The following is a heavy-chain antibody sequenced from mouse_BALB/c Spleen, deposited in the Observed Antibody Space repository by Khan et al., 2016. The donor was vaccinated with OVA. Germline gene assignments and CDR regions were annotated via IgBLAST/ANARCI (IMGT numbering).Heavy chain of an antibody. D-gene: IGHD2-1*01. CDR1: GYTFTDFA. CDR2: ISTYYGDA. Sequence: QVQLQQSGAGLVRPGVSVKISCKGSGYTFTDFAMHWVKQSHAKSLEWIGVISTYYGDATYNQNFKDKATMTVDKSSSTASMELARLTSEDSGIFYCVRGGGNSRFAYWGQGTLVTVSA. CDR3: VRGGGNSRFAY. V-gene: IGHV1S137*01. J-gene: IGHJ3*01.